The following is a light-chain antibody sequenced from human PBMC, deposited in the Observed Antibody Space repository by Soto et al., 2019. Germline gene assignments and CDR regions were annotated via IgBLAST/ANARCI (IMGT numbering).Light chain of an antibody. Sequence: QSVLTQPPSASGAPGQDVTISCSGSGSNIGINSVYWYQQLSGAAPKLLIYRNSRRPAGVPDRISASKSGTSASLAITGLQAEDEADYYCQTYDSSLSGYVFGTGTKVTVL. J-gene: IGLJ1*01. CDR1: GSNIGINS. CDR2: RNS. V-gene: IGLV1-44*01. CDR3: QTYDSSLSGYV.